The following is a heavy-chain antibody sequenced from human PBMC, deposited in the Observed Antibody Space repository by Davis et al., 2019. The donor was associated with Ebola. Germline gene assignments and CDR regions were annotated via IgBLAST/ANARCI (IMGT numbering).Heavy chain of an antibody. V-gene: IGHV1-2*02. D-gene: IGHD3-16*01. J-gene: IGHJ3*02. CDR2: INPNSGGT. CDR3: ARVTSMILAFDI. Sequence: ASVKVSCKASGGTFSSYAISWVRQAPGQGLEWMGWINPNSGGTNYAQKFQGRVTMTRDTSISTAYMELSRLRSDDTAVYYCARVTSMILAFDIWGQGTMVTVSS. CDR1: GGTFSSYA.